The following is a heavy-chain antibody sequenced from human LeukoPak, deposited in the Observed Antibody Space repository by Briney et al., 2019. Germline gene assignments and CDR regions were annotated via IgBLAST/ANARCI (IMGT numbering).Heavy chain of an antibody. CDR1: GGSISSGDYY. J-gene: IGHJ4*02. CDR3: ARGRTMVRGVPSLDY. CDR2: IYYSGST. D-gene: IGHD3-10*01. Sequence: PSETLSLTCTVSGGSISSGDYYWSWIRQPPGKGLEWIGYIYYSGSTYYNPSLKSRVTISVDTSKNQFSLKLSSVTAADTAVYYCARGRTMVRGVPSLDYWGQGTLVTVSS. V-gene: IGHV4-30-4*08.